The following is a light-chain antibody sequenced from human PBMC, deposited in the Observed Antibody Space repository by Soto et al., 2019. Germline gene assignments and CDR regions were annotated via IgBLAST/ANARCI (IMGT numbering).Light chain of an antibody. Sequence: DVQMTQSPSTLSASVGDRVTITCRASQSISSWLAWYQQKPGKAPKLLIYKASTLESGVPSNFSGSGSGTEFTLTINSLQPEDFATYYCQHYNSYSEAFGQGTKVDIK. J-gene: IGKJ1*01. CDR3: QHYNSYSEA. CDR2: KAS. V-gene: IGKV1-5*03. CDR1: QSISSW.